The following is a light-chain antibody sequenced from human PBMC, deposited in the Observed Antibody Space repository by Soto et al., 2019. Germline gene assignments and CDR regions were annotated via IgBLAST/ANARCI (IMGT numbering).Light chain of an antibody. J-gene: IGLJ1*01. V-gene: IGLV2-14*01. CDR2: EVS. CDR3: SSYTSSSTGYV. Sequence: QSVLTQPASVSGSPGQSITISCTGTSSDVGGYNYVSWYQQHPGKAPKLMIYEVSNRPSGVSNRFSGSKSGNTASLTISGLQAEDEADYYCSSYTSSSTGYVFGTGTKVIVL. CDR1: SSDVGGYNY.